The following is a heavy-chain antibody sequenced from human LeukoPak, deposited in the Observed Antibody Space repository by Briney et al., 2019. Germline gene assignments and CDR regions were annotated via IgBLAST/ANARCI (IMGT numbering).Heavy chain of an antibody. D-gene: IGHD6-6*01. J-gene: IGHJ5*02. CDR1: GGSISTHY. CDR3: ARDKSGRRSHWFGP. V-gene: IGHV4-59*11. CDR2: IYYSGST. Sequence: PSETLSLTCTVSGGSISTHYWSWIRQPPGKGLEWIGYIYYSGSTNYNPSLKSRVSISVDASKNQFSLQLSSVTAADTAIYYCARDKSGRRSHWFGPWGQGTLVTVSS.